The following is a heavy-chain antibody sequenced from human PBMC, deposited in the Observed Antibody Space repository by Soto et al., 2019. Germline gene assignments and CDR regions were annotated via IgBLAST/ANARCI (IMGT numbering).Heavy chain of an antibody. V-gene: IGHV2-5*02. CDR3: AHRQTRYSSSSGGFDY. D-gene: IGHD6-6*01. CDR2: IYWDDDK. J-gene: IGHJ4*02. Sequence: QITLKESGPTLVKPTQTLTLTCTFSGFSLSTSGVGVGWIRQPPGKALEWLALIYWDDDKRYSPSLKSRLTITKDTSKNQVVLTMTNMDPVDTATYYCAHRQTRYSSSSGGFDYWGQGTLVTVSS. CDR1: GFSLSTSGVG.